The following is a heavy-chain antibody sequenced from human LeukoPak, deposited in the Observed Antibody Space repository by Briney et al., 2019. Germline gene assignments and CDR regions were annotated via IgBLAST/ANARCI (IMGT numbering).Heavy chain of an antibody. CDR2: ITDNGGTR. CDR1: GFTFSTFT. CDR3: AIQISGYVY. Sequence: GGSLRLSCAASGFTFSTFTMHWVRQAPGKGLEYFSGITDNGGTRNYANSVKGRFTISRDNSKNTLYLQMGSLRPDDMAVYYCAIQISGYVYWGQGTLVTVSS. D-gene: IGHD5-12*01. V-gene: IGHV3-64*01. J-gene: IGHJ4*02.